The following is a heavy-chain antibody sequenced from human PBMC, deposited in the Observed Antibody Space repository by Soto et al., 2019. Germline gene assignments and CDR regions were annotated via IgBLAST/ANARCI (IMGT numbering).Heavy chain of an antibody. D-gene: IGHD2-21*01. Sequence: SETLSLTCTVSGGSISSYFWSWIRQHPGKGLGWIGYIYYSGSTYYNPSLKSRVTISVDTSKNQFSLKLSSVTAADTAVYYCAASCVGCGGFNYYGMDVWGEGTTVTVS. V-gene: IGHV4-59*06. CDR1: GGSISSYF. CDR2: IYYSGST. CDR3: AASCVGCGGFNYYGMDV. J-gene: IGHJ6*02.